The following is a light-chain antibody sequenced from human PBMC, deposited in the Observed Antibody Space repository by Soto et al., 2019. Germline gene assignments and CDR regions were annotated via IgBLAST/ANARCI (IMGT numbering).Light chain of an antibody. V-gene: IGLV1-44*01. CDR1: NSNIGSDI. Sequence: QSVLTQPPSASGTPGQRATISCCGSNSNIGSDIVNCYQLLPGAAPEVLINTTNQRPSGVPERFSGSKSGTSASLAISGLQSEDEANSSCATWDGGLSGTFVFGTGTKVTGL. CDR2: TTN. CDR3: ATWDGGLSGTFV. J-gene: IGLJ1*01.